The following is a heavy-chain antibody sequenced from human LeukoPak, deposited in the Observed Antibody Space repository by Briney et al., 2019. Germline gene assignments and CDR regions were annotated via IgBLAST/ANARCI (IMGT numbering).Heavy chain of an antibody. CDR2: INHSGST. Sequence: PGGSLRLSCAASGFTFSNAWMSWVRQPPGKGLEWIGEINHSGSTNYNPSLKSRVTISGDTSKNQFSLKLDSVTAADTAIYYCATHRRSGSGGSENAFEIWGQGTMVTVSS. D-gene: IGHD5-12*01. V-gene: IGHV4-34*08. J-gene: IGHJ3*02. CDR1: GFTFSNAW. CDR3: ATHRRSGSGGSENAFEI.